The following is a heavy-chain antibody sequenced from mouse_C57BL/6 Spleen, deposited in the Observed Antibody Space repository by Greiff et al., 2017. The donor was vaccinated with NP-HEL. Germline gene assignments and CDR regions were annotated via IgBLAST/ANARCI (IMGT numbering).Heavy chain of an antibody. CDR2: ISDGGSYT. CDR1: GFTFSSYA. J-gene: IGHJ4*01. D-gene: IGHD2-5*01. CDR3: ARGNYSNYEAMDY. Sequence: EVKLMESGGGLVKPGGSLKLSCAASGFTFSSYAMSWVRQTPGKRLEWVATISDGGSYTYYPDNVKGRFTISRDNAKNNLYLQKSHLKSEDTAMYYCARGNYSNYEAMDYWGQGTSVTVSS. V-gene: IGHV5-4*03.